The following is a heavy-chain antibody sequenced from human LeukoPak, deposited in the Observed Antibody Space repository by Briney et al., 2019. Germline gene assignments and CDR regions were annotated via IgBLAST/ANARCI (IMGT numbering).Heavy chain of an antibody. J-gene: IGHJ6*04. CDR3: AELGITMIGGV. CDR2: ISSSGSTI. CDR1: GFTFSSYS. V-gene: IGHV3-48*04. D-gene: IGHD3-10*02. Sequence: GGSMRLSCAASGFTFSSYSMNWVRQAPGKGLEWVSYISSSGSTIYYADSVKGRFTISRDNAKNSLYLQMNSLRAEDTAVYYCAELGITMIGGVWGKGTTVTISS.